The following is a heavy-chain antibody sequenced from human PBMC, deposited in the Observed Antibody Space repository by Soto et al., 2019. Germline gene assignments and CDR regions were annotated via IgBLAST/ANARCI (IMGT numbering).Heavy chain of an antibody. CDR3: ARHNYGSGSTYFDY. CDR2: IYYSGST. J-gene: IGHJ4*02. CDR1: GGSISSDD. D-gene: IGHD3-10*01. V-gene: IGHV4-59*08. Sequence: QVQLQESGPGLVKPSETVSLTCTVSGGSISSDDWSWIRQPPGKGLEWIGYIYYSGSTNYNPSRKSRVTISVDTSKNHFSLKLNSMTSADTAVYYCARHNYGSGSTYFDYWGQGTLVTVSS.